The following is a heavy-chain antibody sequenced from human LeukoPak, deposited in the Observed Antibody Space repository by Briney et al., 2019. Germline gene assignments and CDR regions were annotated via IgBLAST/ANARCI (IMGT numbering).Heavy chain of an antibody. CDR1: GFTFSSYE. J-gene: IGHJ4*02. D-gene: IGHD3-3*01. CDR3: ARDYDFWSGFDY. CDR2: ISSSGSTI. V-gene: IGHV3-48*03. Sequence: PGGSLRLSCAASGFTFSSYEMNWVRQAPGKGLEWVSYISSSGSTIYYADSVKGRFTISRDNAKNSLYLQMNSLRAEDTVVYYCARDYDFWSGFDYWGQGTLVTVSS.